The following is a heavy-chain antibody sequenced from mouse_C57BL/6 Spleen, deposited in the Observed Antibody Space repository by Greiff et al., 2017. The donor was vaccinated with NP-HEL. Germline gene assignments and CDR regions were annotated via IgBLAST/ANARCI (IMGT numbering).Heavy chain of an antibody. Sequence: QVQLQQPGAELVKPGASVKLSCKASGYTFTSYWMHWVKQRPGQGLEWIGMIHPNSGSTNYNEKFKSKATLTVDKSSSTAYMQLSSLTSEDSAVYYCARRLDYGSSYGFAYWGQGTLVTVSA. J-gene: IGHJ3*01. D-gene: IGHD1-1*01. CDR3: ARRLDYGSSYGFAY. V-gene: IGHV1-64*01. CDR2: IHPNSGST. CDR1: GYTFTSYW.